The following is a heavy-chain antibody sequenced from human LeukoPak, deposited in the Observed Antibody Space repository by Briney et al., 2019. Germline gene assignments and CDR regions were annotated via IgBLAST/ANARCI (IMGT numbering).Heavy chain of an antibody. V-gene: IGHV3-21*04. CDR1: GFTFSSYS. CDR2: ISSSGTTI. CDR3: ARVETAAGSNYYYGMDV. Sequence: GGSLRLSCAASGFTFSSYSMNWVRQAPGKGLEWVSSISSSGTTIYYADSVKGRFTISRDNAKNSLYLQMNSLRAEDTAVYYCARVETAAGSNYYYGMDVWGQGTTVTVSS. J-gene: IGHJ6*02. D-gene: IGHD6-13*01.